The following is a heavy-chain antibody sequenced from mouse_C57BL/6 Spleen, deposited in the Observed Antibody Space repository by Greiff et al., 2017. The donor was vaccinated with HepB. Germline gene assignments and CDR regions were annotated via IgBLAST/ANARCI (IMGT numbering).Heavy chain of an antibody. CDR3: ARETLLLRCDY. V-gene: IGHV1-22*01. D-gene: IGHD1-1*01. Sequence: VQLKESGPELVKPGASVKMSCKASGYTFTDYNMHWVKQSHGKSLEWIGYINPNNGGTSYNQKFKGKATLTVNKSSSTAYMELRSLTSEDSAVYYCARETLLLRCDYWGQGTTLTVSS. J-gene: IGHJ2*01. CDR1: GYTFTDYN. CDR2: INPNNGGT.